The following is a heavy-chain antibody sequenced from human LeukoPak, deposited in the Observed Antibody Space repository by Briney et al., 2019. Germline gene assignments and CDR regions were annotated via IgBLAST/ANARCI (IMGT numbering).Heavy chain of an antibody. CDR1: GFTFSAYG. J-gene: IGHJ4*02. CDR3: AKGRNEDGDAALNY. CDR2: ISYDGGNK. D-gene: IGHD4-17*01. V-gene: IGHV3-30*18. Sequence: QAGGSLRLSCAASGFTFSAYGMHWVRQTPGKGLEWVTVISYDGGNKYYADSVKGRFTISRDNSKNTLYLQMNSLRAEDTAAYHCAKGRNEDGDAALNYWGQGALVTVSS.